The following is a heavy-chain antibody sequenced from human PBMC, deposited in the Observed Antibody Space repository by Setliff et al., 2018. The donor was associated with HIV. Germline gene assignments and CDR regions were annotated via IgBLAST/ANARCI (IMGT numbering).Heavy chain of an antibody. V-gene: IGHV3-9*01. CDR1: GFTFDDYA. CDR3: AREDVTTSGLDL. D-gene: IGHD4-17*01. CDR2: ISWNSGTI. J-gene: IGHJ3*01. Sequence: QLGGSLRLSCAASGFTFDDYAMHWVRQAPGKGLEWVSGISWNSGTIGYADSVKGRFTISRDNAKNSLYLQMNSLRTEDTAVYYCAREDVTTSGLDLWGRGTMVTVSS.